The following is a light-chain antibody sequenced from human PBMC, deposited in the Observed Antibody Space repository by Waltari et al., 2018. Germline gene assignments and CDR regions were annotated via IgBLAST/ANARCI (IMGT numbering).Light chain of an antibody. J-gene: IGLJ3*02. V-gene: IGLV1-44*01. CDR2: NNN. Sequence: QSVVTQSPSASGPPGQRVTISCSGSSSNIGSKTVNWYQHLPGTAPNLLIHNNNHGPSGVPDRFSGSCAYTSASLAISGRQAEDEAEYYCAVWDESLNGWMFGGGTKLTVL. CDR1: SSNIGSKT. CDR3: AVWDESLNGWM.